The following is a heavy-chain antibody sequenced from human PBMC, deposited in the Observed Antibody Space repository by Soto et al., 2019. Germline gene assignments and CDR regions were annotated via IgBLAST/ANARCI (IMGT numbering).Heavy chain of an antibody. CDR2: ISYDGSNK. CDR1: GFTFSSYA. J-gene: IGHJ4*02. CDR3: ARDRGSSWYVFYY. D-gene: IGHD6-13*01. Sequence: ESGGGVVQPGRSLRLSCAASGFTFSSYAMHWVRQAPGKGLEWVAVISYDGSNKYYADSVKGRFTISRDNSKNTLYLQMNSLRAEDTAVYYCARDRGSSWYVFYYWGQGTLVTVSS. V-gene: IGHV3-30-3*01.